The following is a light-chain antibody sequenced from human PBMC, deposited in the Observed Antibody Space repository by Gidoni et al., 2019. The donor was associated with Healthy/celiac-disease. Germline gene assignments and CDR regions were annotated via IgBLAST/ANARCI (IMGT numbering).Light chain of an antibody. Sequence: SYELTQPPSVSVSPGQTARITCSGDALPKQYAYWYQQKPGQAPVLVIYKGSERPSGIPERFSGSSSGTTVTLTISGGQGEDEADYYCQSANSSGTYVVFGGGTKLTVL. J-gene: IGLJ2*01. CDR2: KGS. CDR3: QSANSSGTYVV. V-gene: IGLV3-25*03. CDR1: ALPKQY.